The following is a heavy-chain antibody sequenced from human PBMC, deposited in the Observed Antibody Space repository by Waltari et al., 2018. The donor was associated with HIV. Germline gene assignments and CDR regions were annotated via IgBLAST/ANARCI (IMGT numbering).Heavy chain of an antibody. CDR3: AKGNYDVLTGYYGPSFEY. Sequence: EVQLVESGGTLVQPGGALRRSCSASGFTFSSYAIHWVRQTPGKGLEYVSAIGGDGHSTYYGGSLKGMFTITRDNSKNMVWLQMRSLRPEDTAVYYCAKGNYDVLTGYYGPSFEYWGQGTLVTVSS. CDR2: IGGDGHST. CDR1: GFTFSSYA. J-gene: IGHJ4*02. V-gene: IGHV3-64D*06. D-gene: IGHD3-9*01.